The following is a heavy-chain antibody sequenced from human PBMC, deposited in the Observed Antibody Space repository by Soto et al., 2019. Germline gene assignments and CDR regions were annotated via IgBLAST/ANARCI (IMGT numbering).Heavy chain of an antibody. CDR1: GYTFATHA. CDR3: ARGVAVAGNYYYYGMDV. D-gene: IGHD6-19*01. J-gene: IGHJ6*02. Sequence: QVQLVQSGAEVEKPGASVKVSCKASGYTFATHAVHWVRQAPGQRLEWMGWINAGNGNTKYSQKFQGRVTITRDTSASTAYMELSSLLSEDTAVYFCARGVAVAGNYYYYGMDVGGQGTTVTVSS. CDR2: INAGNGNT. V-gene: IGHV1-3*01.